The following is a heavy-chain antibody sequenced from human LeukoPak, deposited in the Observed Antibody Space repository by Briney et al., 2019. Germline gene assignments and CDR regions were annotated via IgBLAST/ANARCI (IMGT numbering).Heavy chain of an antibody. CDR3: ARTAAAGYFDY. V-gene: IGHV4-30-4*01. J-gene: IGHJ4*02. Sequence: SETLSLTCTVSGGSISSGDYYWSWIRQPPGKGLEWIGYIYYSGSTYYNPSLKSRVTISVDTSKNQFSLKLSSVTAADTAVYYCARTAAAGYFDYWGQGTLVTVSS. CDR1: GGSISSGDYY. D-gene: IGHD6-13*01. CDR2: IYYSGST.